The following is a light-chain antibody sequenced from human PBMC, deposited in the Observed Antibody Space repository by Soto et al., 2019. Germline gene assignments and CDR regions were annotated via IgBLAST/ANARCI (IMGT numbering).Light chain of an antibody. V-gene: IGLV6-57*02. J-gene: IGLJ2*01. CDR3: QSFPTDHQQVV. CDR1: GGSIARNY. Sequence: NFMLSQPHSVSESPGKAVTISCTGTGGSIARNYVQWYQQRPGSAPSTVIYEDNQRPSGVPDRFSGSIDSSSNSASLTISGLKPEDEADYYCQSFPTDHQQVVFGGGTKLTVL. CDR2: EDN.